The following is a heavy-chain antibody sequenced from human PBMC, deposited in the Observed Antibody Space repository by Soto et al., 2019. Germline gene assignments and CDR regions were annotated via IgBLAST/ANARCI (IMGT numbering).Heavy chain of an antibody. CDR2: ISYDGSNK. D-gene: IGHD3-22*01. Sequence: QVQLVESGGGVVQPGRSLRLSCAASGFTFSSYGMHWVRQAPGKGLEWVAVISYDGSNKYYADSVKGRFTISRDNSKNTLYLQMNSLRDEDTAVYYCAKSPPRITMIVEIDDGGQGTLVTVSS. V-gene: IGHV3-30*18. CDR3: AKSPPRITMIVEIDD. CDR1: GFTFSSYG. J-gene: IGHJ4*02.